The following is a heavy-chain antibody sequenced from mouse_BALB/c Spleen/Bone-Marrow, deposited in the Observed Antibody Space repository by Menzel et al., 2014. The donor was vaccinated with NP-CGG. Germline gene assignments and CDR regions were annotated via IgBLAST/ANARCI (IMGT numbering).Heavy chain of an antibody. CDR3: ANYYYGSSLFAY. V-gene: IGHV14-3*02. J-gene: IGHJ3*01. D-gene: IGHD1-1*01. CDR1: GFNIKDTY. Sequence: DVKLVESGAELVKPGASVKLSCTASGFNIKDTYMHWVKQRPEQGLEWIGRIDPANGNTKYDPKFQGKATITADTSSTTVYLQLSSLTSGDTAVYYCANYYYGSSLFAYWGQGTPVTVSA. CDR2: IDPANGNT.